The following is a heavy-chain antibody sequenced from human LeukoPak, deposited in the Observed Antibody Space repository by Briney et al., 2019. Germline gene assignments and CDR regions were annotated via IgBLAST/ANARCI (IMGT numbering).Heavy chain of an antibody. J-gene: IGHJ5*02. CDR1: GGSFSGYY. V-gene: IGHV4-34*01. CDR2: INNSGST. CDR3: ARAGTYDFWSGYYRRWFDP. D-gene: IGHD3-3*01. Sequence: SETLSLTCVVYGGSFSGYYWSWIRQPPGKGLEWIGEINNSGSTNYNPSLKSRVTISVDTSKNQFSLKLSSVTAADTAVYYCARAGTYDFWSGYYRRWFDPWGQGTLVTVSS.